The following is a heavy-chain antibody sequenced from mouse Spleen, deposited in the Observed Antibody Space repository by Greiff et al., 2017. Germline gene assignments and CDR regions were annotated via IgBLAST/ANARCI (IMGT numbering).Heavy chain of an antibody. CDR1: GYTFTDYY. CDR3: AREELLRGFAY. CDR2: INPYNGGT. D-gene: IGHD1-1*01. V-gene: IGHV1-19*01. J-gene: IGHJ3*01. Sequence: VQLQQSGPVLVKPGASVKMSCKASGYTFTDYYMNWVKPSHGKSLEWIGVINPYNGGTSYNQKFKGKATLTVDKSSSTAYMELNSLTSEDSAVYYCAREELLRGFAYWGQGTLVTVSA.